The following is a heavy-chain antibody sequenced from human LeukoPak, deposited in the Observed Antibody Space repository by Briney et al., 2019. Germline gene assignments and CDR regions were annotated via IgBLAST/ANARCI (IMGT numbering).Heavy chain of an antibody. V-gene: IGHV4-4*02. CDR3: ARHARYCSGGSCYRGYYFDY. J-gene: IGHJ4*02. D-gene: IGHD2-15*01. CDR2: IYHSGST. CDR1: GGSISSSNW. Sequence: PSETLSLTCAVSGGSISSSNWWSWVRQPPGKGLEWIGEIYHSGSTNYNPSLKSRVTISVDTSKNQFSLKLSSVTAADTAVYYCARHARYCSGGSCYRGYYFDYWGQGTLVTVSS.